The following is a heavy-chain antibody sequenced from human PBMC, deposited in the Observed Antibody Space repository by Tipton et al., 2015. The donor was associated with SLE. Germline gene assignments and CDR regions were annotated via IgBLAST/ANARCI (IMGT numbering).Heavy chain of an antibody. CDR1: DGSIRSTNYY. CDR3: ARPTSRSG. CDR2: IFYTGST. J-gene: IGHJ4*02. D-gene: IGHD1-26*01. Sequence: LRLSCTVSDGSIRSTNYYWGWIRQPPGKGLEWIGSIFYTGSTYYNPSLKSRVSFSIDTSKHQFSLRLSSVTAADTAIYYCARPTSRSGWGQGILVTVSS. V-gene: IGHV4-39*07.